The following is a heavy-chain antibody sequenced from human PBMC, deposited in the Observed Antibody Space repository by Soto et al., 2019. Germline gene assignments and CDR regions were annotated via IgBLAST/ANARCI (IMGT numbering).Heavy chain of an antibody. CDR2: VSFDGNNR. CDR1: GFTFSKYA. D-gene: IGHD3-22*01. V-gene: IGHV3-30*18. J-gene: IGHJ4*02. Sequence: PGGSLRLSCAASGFTFSKYAMYWVRQAPGRGPEWVAVVSFDGNNRFHADSVRGRFTISRDNSKSTLFLQMDSLRVEDTAVYYCVKSFFYDSSGYHYGLFDHWGQGALVTVSS. CDR3: VKSFFYDSSGYHYGLFDH.